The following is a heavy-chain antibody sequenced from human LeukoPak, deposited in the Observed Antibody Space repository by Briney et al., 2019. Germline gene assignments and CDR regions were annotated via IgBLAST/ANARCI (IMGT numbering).Heavy chain of an antibody. Sequence: GGSLRLSCAASGFTLSSYAMSWVRQAPGEGLEWVSAISGSGGSTYYADSVKGRFTISRDNSKNTLYLQMNSLRAEDTAVYYCAKGRIWFGEFNEFDPWGQGTLVTVSS. CDR1: GFTLSSYA. V-gene: IGHV3-23*01. CDR3: AKGRIWFGEFNEFDP. CDR2: ISGSGGST. J-gene: IGHJ5*02. D-gene: IGHD3-10*01.